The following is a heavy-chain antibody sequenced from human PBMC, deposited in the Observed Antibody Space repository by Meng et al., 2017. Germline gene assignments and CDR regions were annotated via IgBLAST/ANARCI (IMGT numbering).Heavy chain of an antibody. CDR2: INSDGSST. CDR1: GFTFSSYW. CDR3: ARFSYGGNYVY. J-gene: IGHJ4*02. V-gene: IGHV3-74*01. D-gene: IGHD4-23*01. Sequence: GGSLRLSCAASGFTFSSYWMHWVRQAPGKGLVWVSRINSDGSSTSYADSVKGRFTISRDNAKNTLYLQMNSLRAEDTAVYYCARFSYGGNYVYWGQGTLVTGAS.